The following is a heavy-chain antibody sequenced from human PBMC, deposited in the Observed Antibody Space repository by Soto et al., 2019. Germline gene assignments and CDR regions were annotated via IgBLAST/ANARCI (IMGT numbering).Heavy chain of an antibody. CDR3: VRDRYSSSGWFDP. D-gene: IGHD3-10*01. CDR1: GDSVSSYSAA. Sequence: QTLSLTCAVSGDSVSSYSAAWNWIRQSPSGGLEWLGRTYYRSRFFSDYAESVKSRIIINPDTSKNQFSLQLKSVTPEDTAVYYCVRDRYSSSGWFDPWGQGTPVTVSS. V-gene: IGHV6-1*01. CDR2: TYYRSRFFS. J-gene: IGHJ5*02.